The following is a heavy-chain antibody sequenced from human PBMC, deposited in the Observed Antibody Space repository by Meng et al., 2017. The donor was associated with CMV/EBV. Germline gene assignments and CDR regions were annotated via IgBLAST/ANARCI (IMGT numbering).Heavy chain of an antibody. CDR1: GFTFSSYG. Sequence: GGSLRLSCAASGFTFSSYGMHWVRQAPGKGLEWVAFIRYDGSNKYYADSVKGRFTISRDNSKNTLYLQMNSLRAEDTAVYYCAKGSRHSIVVLPAPPGCFQHWGQGTLVTVSS. D-gene: IGHD2-2*01. CDR3: AKGSRHSIVVLPAPPGCFQH. CDR2: IRYDGSNK. J-gene: IGHJ1*01. V-gene: IGHV3-30*02.